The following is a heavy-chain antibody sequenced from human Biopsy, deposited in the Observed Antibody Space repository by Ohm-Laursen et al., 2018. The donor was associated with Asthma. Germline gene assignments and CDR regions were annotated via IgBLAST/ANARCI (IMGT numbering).Heavy chain of an antibody. CDR2: IYSGGTS. J-gene: IGHJ4*02. V-gene: IGHV3-53*01. CDR1: GFAVSRDH. Sequence: GSLRLSCAASGFAVSRDHMFWVRQAPGKGLEWVSVIYSGGTSHTADSVRGRFTISRDFSKNTLHLQMYSLRVEDTAVYYCARGVSSGWSHYYFDYWGQGTLVTVSS. D-gene: IGHD6-19*01. CDR3: ARGVSSGWSHYYFDY.